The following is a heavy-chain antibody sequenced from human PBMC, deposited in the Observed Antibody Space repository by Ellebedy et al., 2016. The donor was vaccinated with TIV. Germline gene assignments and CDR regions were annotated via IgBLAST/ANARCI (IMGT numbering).Heavy chain of an antibody. CDR1: GFTFSSYS. V-gene: IGHV3-48*02. D-gene: IGHD1-26*01. J-gene: IGHJ4*02. CDR2: VRSSFNSI. Sequence: GESLKISXEASGFTFSSYSMNWVRQAPGKGLEWVAFVRSSFNSISYADSVKGRFTISRDDAENSLFLQMNSLRDEDTAVYYCARGGAGFDSMNRELSFDSWGQGTLVIVSS. CDR3: ARGGAGFDSMNRELSFDS.